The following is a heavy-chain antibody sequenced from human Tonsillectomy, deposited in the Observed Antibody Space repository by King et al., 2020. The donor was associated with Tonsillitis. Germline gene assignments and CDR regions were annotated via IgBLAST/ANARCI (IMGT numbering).Heavy chain of an antibody. CDR3: ASISSDP. CDR1: GGSFSGYY. J-gene: IGHJ5*02. Sequence: VQLQQWGAGLLKPSETLSLTCAVYGGSFSGYYWSWIRQPPGKGLEWIGEIDHSGSTNYNPSLKSRVTISVDPSKNQFSLKVTSVTAADMAVYYCASISSDPWGQGTLVTVSS. CDR2: IDHSGST. V-gene: IGHV4-34*01.